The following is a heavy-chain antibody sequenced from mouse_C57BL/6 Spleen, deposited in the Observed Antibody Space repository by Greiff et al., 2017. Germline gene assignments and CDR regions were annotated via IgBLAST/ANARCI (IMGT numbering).Heavy chain of an antibody. CDR1: GYTFTDYE. Sequence: VQLQQSGAELVRPGASVTLSCKASGYTFTDYEMHWVKQTPVHGLEWIGAIDPETGGTAYNQKFKGKAILTADKSSSTAYMELRSLTSEDSAVYYCTRKEIFAYWGQGTLVTGSA. J-gene: IGHJ3*01. CDR3: TRKEIFAY. V-gene: IGHV1-15*01. CDR2: IDPETGGT.